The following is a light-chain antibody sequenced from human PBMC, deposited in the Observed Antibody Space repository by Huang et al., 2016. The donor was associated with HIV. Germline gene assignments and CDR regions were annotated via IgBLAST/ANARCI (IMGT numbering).Light chain of an antibody. CDR1: QSVGTN. CDR2: DAS. J-gene: IGKJ2*01. V-gene: IGKV3-11*01. CDR3: QRYT. Sequence: EVVLTQSPATLSLSPGGRATLSCRASQSVGTNLAWYQQKPGQAPRRLIFDASRRATGIPARFSGSGSGTDFTLTISSLEPEDFAVYYCQRYTCGQGTKLEIK.